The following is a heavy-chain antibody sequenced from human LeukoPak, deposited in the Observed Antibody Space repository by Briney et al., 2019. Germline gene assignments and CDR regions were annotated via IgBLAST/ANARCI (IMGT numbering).Heavy chain of an antibody. CDR1: GGSITSGGFY. CDR2: IHQSGDT. D-gene: IGHD6-25*01. V-gene: IGHV4-30-2*01. Sequence: SQTLSLTCTVSGGSITSGGFYWSWIRQPPGKGLEWIGYIHQSGDTYQNPSLKSRVTVSLDRSKNELYLKLNSVTAADTAVYYCARLIAADPQLDYWGQGTLVTVSS. J-gene: IGHJ4*02. CDR3: ARLIAADPQLDY.